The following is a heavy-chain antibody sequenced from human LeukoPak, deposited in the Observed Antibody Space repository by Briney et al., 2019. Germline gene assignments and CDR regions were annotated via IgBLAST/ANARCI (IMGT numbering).Heavy chain of an antibody. CDR2: INHSGST. CDR1: GGSFSGYY. V-gene: IGHV4-34*01. CDR3: ARQRYYDYVWGTRIGLDY. J-gene: IGHJ4*02. D-gene: IGHD3-16*01. Sequence: PSETLSLTCAVYGGSFSGYYWSWIRQPPGKGLEWIGEINHSGSTNYNPSLKSRVTISVDTSKNQFSLKLSSVTAADTAVYYCARQRYYDYVWGTRIGLDYWGQGTLVTVSS.